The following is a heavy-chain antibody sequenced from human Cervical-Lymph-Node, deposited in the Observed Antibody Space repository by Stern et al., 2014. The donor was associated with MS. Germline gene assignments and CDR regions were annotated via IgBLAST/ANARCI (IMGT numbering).Heavy chain of an antibody. Sequence: MQLVQSGPEVKRPGESLKISCQASGYTFTSYWIGWVRQMPGKGLEWIAIIFPGGSDIRYSTSFQGQGTISADKSSSTAYLQWNNLKASDTAIYYCARQRYFDYWGQGTLVTVSS. J-gene: IGHJ4*02. CDR2: IFPGGSDI. CDR3: ARQRYFDY. CDR1: GYTFTSYW. V-gene: IGHV5-51*01.